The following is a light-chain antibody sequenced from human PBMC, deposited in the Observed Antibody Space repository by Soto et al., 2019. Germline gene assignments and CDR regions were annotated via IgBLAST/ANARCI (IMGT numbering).Light chain of an antibody. CDR2: DAS. CDR3: QQRTNWELT. CDR1: QSVGTN. Sequence: EIVLTQSPATLSLSPGERATLSCRASQSVGTNLAWYQHKPGQAPRVLIYDASTRATGIPARFSGSGSGTEVTLSISSLQPDDFAVYYCQQRTNWELTFGGGTKVEGK. J-gene: IGKJ4*01. V-gene: IGKV3-11*01.